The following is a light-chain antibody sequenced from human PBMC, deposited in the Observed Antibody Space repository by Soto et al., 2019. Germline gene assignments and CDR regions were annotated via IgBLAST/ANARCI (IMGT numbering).Light chain of an antibody. CDR1: SSNIGAGYD. Sequence: QSVLTQPPSVSGAPGQRVTISCTGSSSNIGAGYDVHWYQQLPGTAPKLLIYGNSNRPSGVPDRFSGSKSGTSASLAITGLQDEDEADYYCQSYDSSLSVSGVFGGGTKLTVL. CDR3: QSYDSSLSVSGV. J-gene: IGLJ3*02. CDR2: GNS. V-gene: IGLV1-40*01.